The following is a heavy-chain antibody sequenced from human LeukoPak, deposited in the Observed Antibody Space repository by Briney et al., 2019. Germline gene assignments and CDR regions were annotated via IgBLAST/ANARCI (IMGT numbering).Heavy chain of an antibody. Sequence: ASVKVSCKASGYTFTSYYMHWVRQAPGQGLEWMGIINPSGGSTSYAQKFQGRVTMTRDMSTSTVYMELSSLRSEDTAVYYCAVRGYSYGYQPSNDYWGQGTLVTVSS. J-gene: IGHJ4*02. D-gene: IGHD5-18*01. CDR2: INPSGGST. CDR3: AVRGYSYGYQPSNDY. CDR1: GYTFTSYY. V-gene: IGHV1-46*01.